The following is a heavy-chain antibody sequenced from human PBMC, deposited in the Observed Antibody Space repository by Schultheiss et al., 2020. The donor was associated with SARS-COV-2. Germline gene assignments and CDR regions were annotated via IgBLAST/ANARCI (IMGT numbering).Heavy chain of an antibody. Sequence: SETLSLTCTVSGASITAYSWSWIRQPPGKGLEWIGYIYYSGSTYYNPSLKSRVTISVDKSKNQFSLKLSSVTAADTAVYYCARGYPYCGGDCYPSFQHWGQGTLVTVSS. CDR1: GASITAYS. CDR3: ARGYPYCGGDCYPSFQH. D-gene: IGHD2-21*02. V-gene: IGHV4-59*12. CDR2: IYYSGST. J-gene: IGHJ1*01.